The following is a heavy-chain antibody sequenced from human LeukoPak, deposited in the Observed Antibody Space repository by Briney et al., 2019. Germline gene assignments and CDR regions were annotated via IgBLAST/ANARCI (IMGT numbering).Heavy chain of an antibody. CDR3: AKIYDILPWCPEW. V-gene: IGHV3-74*01. CDR1: GFTFSSYW. D-gene: IGHD3-9*01. CDR2: INSDGSST. J-gene: IGHJ4*02. Sequence: GGSLRLSCAASGFTFSSYWMHWVRQAPGKGLVWVSRINSDGSSTRYADSVKGRFTISRDNDKNTLYVQMNSLRAEDTAVYYCAKIYDILPWCPEWWGQGTLVTVSS.